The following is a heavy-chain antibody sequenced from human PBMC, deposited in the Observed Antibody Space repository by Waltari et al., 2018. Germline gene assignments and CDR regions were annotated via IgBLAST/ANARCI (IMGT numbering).Heavy chain of an antibody. V-gene: IGHV1-24*01. J-gene: IGHJ4*02. Sequence: QVQLVQSGAAVKKPGASVKVPCKVSGYTLTELTIPWVRQAPGKGLEWMGGFDPEDGETIYAQKFQGRVTMTEDTSTDTAYMELSSLRSEDTAVYYCATDHGGIAVAPSFDYWGQGTLVTVSS. CDR2: FDPEDGET. CDR1: GYTLTELT. D-gene: IGHD6-19*01. CDR3: ATDHGGIAVAPSFDY.